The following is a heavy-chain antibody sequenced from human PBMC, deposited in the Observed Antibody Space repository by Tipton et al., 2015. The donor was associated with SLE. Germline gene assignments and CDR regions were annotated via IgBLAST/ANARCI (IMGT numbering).Heavy chain of an antibody. CDR1: GGSIRSYY. CDR2: IYHSGST. CDR3: ASLAYCGGDCLSDAFDI. D-gene: IGHD2-21*01. Sequence: LRLSCTVSGGSIRSYYWGWIRQPPGKGLEWIGSIYHSGSTYYNPSLKSRVTISVDTSKNQFSLKLSSVTAADTAVYYCASLAYCGGDCLSDAFDIWGQGTMVTVSS. J-gene: IGHJ3*02. V-gene: IGHV4-38-2*02.